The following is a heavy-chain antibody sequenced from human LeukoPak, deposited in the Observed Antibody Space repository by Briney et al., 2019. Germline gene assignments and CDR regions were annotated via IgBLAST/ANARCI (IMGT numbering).Heavy chain of an antibody. J-gene: IGHJ5*02. V-gene: IGHV4-59*01. D-gene: IGHD6-19*01. CDR1: GGSISSYY. Sequence: KPSETLSLTCTVSGGSISSYYWSWIRQPPGKGLEWIGYIYYSGSTNYNPSLKSRVTISVDTPKNQFSLKLSSVTAADTAVYYCARVGRQWLVDVYWFDPWGQGTLVTVSS. CDR2: IYYSGST. CDR3: ARVGRQWLVDVYWFDP.